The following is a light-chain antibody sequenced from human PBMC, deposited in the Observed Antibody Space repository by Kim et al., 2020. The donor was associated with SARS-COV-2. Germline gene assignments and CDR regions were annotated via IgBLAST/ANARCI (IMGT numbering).Light chain of an antibody. CDR2: QAS. V-gene: IGKV1-5*03. J-gene: IGKJ4*01. CDR3: QQYSTYPLT. CDR1: QSISSD. Sequence: ASVGDRVTSTCRASQSISSDLAWYQQKPGKVPKFLIYQASSLKSGVPSRFSGSGSGTEFTLTISSLQPDDSATYYCQQYSTYPLTFGGGTKVDIK.